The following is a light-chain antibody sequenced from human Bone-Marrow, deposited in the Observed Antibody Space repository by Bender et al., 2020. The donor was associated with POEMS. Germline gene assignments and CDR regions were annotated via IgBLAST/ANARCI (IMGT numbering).Light chain of an antibody. CDR1: TSDVGGYDS. CDR3: CSYAGTTTLV. CDR2: DVS. Sequence: QSALTQPASVSGSPGQSITISCTGTTSDVGGYDSVSWYQKHPGKGPKLIIFDVSHRPSGVSNRFSGSKSGNTASLTISGLQAEDEADYYCCSYAGTTTLVFGGGTKLTVL. V-gene: IGLV2-14*03. J-gene: IGLJ3*02.